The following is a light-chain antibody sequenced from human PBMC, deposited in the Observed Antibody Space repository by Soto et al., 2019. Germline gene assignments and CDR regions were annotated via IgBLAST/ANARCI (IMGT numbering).Light chain of an antibody. J-gene: IGKJ1*01. V-gene: IGKV3-20*01. CDR3: QQYDRSPRT. CDR2: GAS. Sequence: EIVLTQSPGTLSLSPGERATLSCRASQSVSSSFLAWYQQKPGQAPRILIYGASSRATGIPDRFRGSGSGTDFTLTISSLEPEDFAVYYCQQYDRSPRTCGQGTKVEIK. CDR1: QSVSSSF.